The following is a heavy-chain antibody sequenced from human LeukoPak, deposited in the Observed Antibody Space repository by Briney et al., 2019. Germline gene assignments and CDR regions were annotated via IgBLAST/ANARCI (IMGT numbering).Heavy chain of an antibody. Sequence: PGGSLRLSCAAPGFTFSNYNMHWVRQAPGKGLEWISYITLSRTTIYYADSVKGRSTISRDNAKNSLYLQMNSLRAEDTAVYYCARKRSPGAFDIWGQGTMVTVSS. CDR1: GFTFSNYN. V-gene: IGHV3-48*04. J-gene: IGHJ3*02. CDR2: ITLSRTTI. CDR3: ARKRSPGAFDI.